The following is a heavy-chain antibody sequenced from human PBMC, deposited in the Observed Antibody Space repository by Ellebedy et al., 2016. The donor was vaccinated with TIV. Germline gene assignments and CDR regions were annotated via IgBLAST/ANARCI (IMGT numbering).Heavy chain of an antibody. CDR2: VTYDGSNE. CDR3: ARAGGYSSSWLTPDY. V-gene: IGHV3-30*14. J-gene: IGHJ4*02. Sequence: GGSLRLSXVASGFTFSTYAMHWVRQAPGKGLEWVAVVTYDGSNEYYADSVKGRFTISRDNSKNTLYLQMNSLRAEDTAVYYCARAGGYSSSWLTPDYWGQGTLITVSS. CDR1: GFTFSTYA. D-gene: IGHD6-13*01.